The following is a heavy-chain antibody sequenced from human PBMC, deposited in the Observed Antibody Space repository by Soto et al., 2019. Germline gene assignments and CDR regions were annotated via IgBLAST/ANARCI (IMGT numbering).Heavy chain of an antibody. V-gene: IGHV3-23*01. CDR2: VSDSGRRT. CDR1: GFTFSSYA. Sequence: GGSLRLSCAASGFTFSSYAMNWVRQAPGKGLEWVAVVSDSGRRTDCAESVKGRFTISRDSSKNTVYLEMNTLRAEDTAVYYCVKDRVAGAIADRFDSWGQGTLVTVSS. J-gene: IGHJ5*01. D-gene: IGHD1-26*01. CDR3: VKDRVAGAIADRFDS.